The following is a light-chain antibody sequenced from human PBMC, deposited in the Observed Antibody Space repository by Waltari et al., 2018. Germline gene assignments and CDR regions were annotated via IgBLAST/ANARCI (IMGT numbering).Light chain of an antibody. CDR2: KAS. V-gene: IGKV1-5*03. Sequence: DIQMTQSPSTLSASVGDRVTITCRASQSISSWLAWYHQKPGKAPKLLIYKASSLEGGVPSRFSSSGSGTEFTLTISSLQPDDFATYYCQQYNSYSRTFGQGTKVEIK. CDR1: QSISSW. J-gene: IGKJ1*01. CDR3: QQYNSYSRT.